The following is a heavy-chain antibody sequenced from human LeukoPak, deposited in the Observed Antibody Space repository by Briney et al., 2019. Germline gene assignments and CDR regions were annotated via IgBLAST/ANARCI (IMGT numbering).Heavy chain of an antibody. D-gene: IGHD2-21*02. Sequence: PGGSLRLSGAASGFTFSSYTMNWVRQAPGKGLVWVSCISGSTSPIYYADSVKGRFTISRDNAKDSLYLQMNSLGDEDTAVYYCARGGRDCGFDYWGQGSLVTVSS. J-gene: IGHJ4*02. CDR3: ARGGRDCGFDY. V-gene: IGHV3-48*02. CDR2: ISGSTSPI. CDR1: GFTFSSYT.